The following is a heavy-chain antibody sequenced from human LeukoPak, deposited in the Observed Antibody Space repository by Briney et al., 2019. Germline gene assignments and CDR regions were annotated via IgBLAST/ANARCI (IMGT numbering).Heavy chain of an antibody. CDR3: ARGFDCSSTSCSCMDV. CDR2: LSGSGSDI. J-gene: IGHJ6*02. V-gene: IGHV3-11*01. CDR1: GFPFSDYY. D-gene: IGHD2-2*01. Sequence: PGGSLRLSCVASGFPFSDYYMSWIRQAPGEGLDWVAYLSGSGSDIYYADSVKGRFTISRDNAKNSLHLQMNSLRAEDTAAYYCARGFDCSSTSCSCMDVWGQGTTVTVSS.